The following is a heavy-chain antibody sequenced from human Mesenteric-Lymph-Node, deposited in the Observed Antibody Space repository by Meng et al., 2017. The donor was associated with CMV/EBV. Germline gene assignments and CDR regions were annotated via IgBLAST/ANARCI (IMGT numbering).Heavy chain of an antibody. CDR2: ISSSGFTI. J-gene: IGHJ4*02. D-gene: IGHD3-10*01. CDR3: VRSSHDRVQAVLDY. Sequence: GGSLRLSCVASGFTFRDYSLNWVRQAPGKGLEWLSYISSSGFTIYYADSVKGRFTMSRDIAKNSVHLQMKSLRVEDTAVYYCVRSSHDRVQAVLDYWGQGTRVTVSS. CDR1: GFTFRDYS. V-gene: IGHV3-48*04.